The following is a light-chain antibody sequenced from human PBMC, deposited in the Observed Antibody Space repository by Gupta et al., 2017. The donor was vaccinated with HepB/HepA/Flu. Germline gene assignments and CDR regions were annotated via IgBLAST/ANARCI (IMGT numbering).Light chain of an antibody. CDR1: DSNIGSNT. CDR2: NID. CDR3: AAWDETLNGLV. V-gene: IGLV1-44*01. Sequence: QSLLTQPPSASGTPGQRVTISCSGRDSNIGSNTVNWYQHLPGTTPKLLIYNIDQRPSGVPDRFSGSKSGTSASLAISGLQSEDEADFYCAAWDETLNGLVFGGGTKLTVL. J-gene: IGLJ3*02.